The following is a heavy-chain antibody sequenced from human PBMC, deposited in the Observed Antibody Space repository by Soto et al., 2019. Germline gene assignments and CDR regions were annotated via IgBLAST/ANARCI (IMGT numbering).Heavy chain of an antibody. CDR2: INHSGST. V-gene: IGHV4-34*01. D-gene: IGHD5-18*01. J-gene: IGHJ4*02. CDR1: GGSFSGYY. CDR3: ARVNTAMAEPEESFDY. Sequence: PSETLSLTCAVYGGSFSGYYWSWIRQPPGKGLEWIGEINHSGSTNYNPSPKSRVTISVDTSKNQFSLKLSSVTAADTAVYYCARVNTAMAEPEESFDYWGQGTLVTVSS.